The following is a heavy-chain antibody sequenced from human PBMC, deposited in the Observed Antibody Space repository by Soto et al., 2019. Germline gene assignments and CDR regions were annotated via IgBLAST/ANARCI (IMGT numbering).Heavy chain of an antibody. D-gene: IGHD3-3*01. V-gene: IGHV4-30-4*01. CDR2: IYYSGST. CDR1: GGSISSGDYY. CDR3: AREYYDFWSGYLTYYGMDV. Sequence: PSETLSLTCTVSGGSISSGDYYWSWIRQPPGKGLEWIGYIYYSGSTYYNPPLKSRVTISVDTSKNQFSLKLSSVTAADTAVYYCAREYYDFWSGYLTYYGMDVWGQGTTVTVSS. J-gene: IGHJ6*02.